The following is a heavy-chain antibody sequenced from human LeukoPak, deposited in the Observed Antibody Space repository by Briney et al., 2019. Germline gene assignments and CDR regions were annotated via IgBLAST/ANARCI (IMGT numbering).Heavy chain of an antibody. D-gene: IGHD3-22*01. V-gene: IGHV3-64*01. CDR3: ARPSFDSSGYYYY. CDR1: GFTFSSYA. CDR2: ISSNGGST. Sequence: ESGGSLRLSCAASGFTFSSYAMHWVRQAPGKGLEYVSAISSNGGSTYYANSVKGRFTISRDNSKNTLYLQMNSLRAEDTAVYYCARPSFDSSGYYYYWGQGTLVTVSS. J-gene: IGHJ4*02.